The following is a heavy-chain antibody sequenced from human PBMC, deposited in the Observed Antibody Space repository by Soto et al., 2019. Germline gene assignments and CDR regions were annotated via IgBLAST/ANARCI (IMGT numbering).Heavy chain of an antibody. CDR1: GFSVTANY. J-gene: IGHJ4*02. D-gene: IGHD5-12*01. Sequence: EVQVVESGGGLIQPGGSLRLSCEVSGFSVTANYMSWVRQAPGKGLEWVSVIYSGGSTYYIDSVKGRFSISRDISKHTLYLQMNSLRAGDTAVYYCHGYGYWGQGTLVTVSS. CDR3: HGYGY. V-gene: IGHV3-53*01. CDR2: IYSGGST.